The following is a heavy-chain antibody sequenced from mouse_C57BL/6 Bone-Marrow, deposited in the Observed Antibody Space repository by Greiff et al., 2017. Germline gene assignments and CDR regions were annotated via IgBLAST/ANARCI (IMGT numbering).Heavy chain of an antibody. J-gene: IGHJ1*03. CDR2: IYPGDGDT. D-gene: IGHD2-3*01. V-gene: IGHV1-82*01. CDR3: ARYYDGYYFDV. CDR1: GYAFSSSW. Sequence: VQGVESGPELVQPGASVKISCKASGYAFSSSWMNWVKQRPGKGLEWIGQIYPGDGDTNYNGKFKGKATLTADKSSSTAYMQLSSLTSEDSAVYFCARYYDGYYFDVWGTGTTVTVSS.